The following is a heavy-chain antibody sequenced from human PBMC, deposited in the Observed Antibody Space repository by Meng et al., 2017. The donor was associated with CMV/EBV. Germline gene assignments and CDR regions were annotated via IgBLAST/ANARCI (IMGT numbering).Heavy chain of an antibody. Sequence: GESLKISCAASGFTFSSYGMHWVRQAPGKGLEWVAVIWYDGSNKYYADSVKGRFTISRDNSKNTLYLQMNSLRAEDTAVYYCAKDSSTSLNYYYAMDVWGQGTTVTVSS. CDR1: GFTFSSYG. D-gene: IGHD2-2*01. CDR3: AKDSSTSLNYYYAMDV. V-gene: IGHV3-33*06. J-gene: IGHJ6*02. CDR2: IWYDGSNK.